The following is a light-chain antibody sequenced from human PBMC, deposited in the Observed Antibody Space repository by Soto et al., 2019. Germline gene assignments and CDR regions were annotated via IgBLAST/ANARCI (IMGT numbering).Light chain of an antibody. CDR3: SSYVTGNTVV. Sequence: QSVLTQPASVSGSPGQSITISCTGTSSDVGGHNSVCWYQQHPGKVPKLLIYEVTNRPSGVSSRFSRSKSGNTASLTISGLHAEDEADYYCSSYVTGNTVVFGGGTKVTVL. V-gene: IGLV2-14*01. J-gene: IGLJ3*02. CDR2: EVT. CDR1: SSDVGGHNS.